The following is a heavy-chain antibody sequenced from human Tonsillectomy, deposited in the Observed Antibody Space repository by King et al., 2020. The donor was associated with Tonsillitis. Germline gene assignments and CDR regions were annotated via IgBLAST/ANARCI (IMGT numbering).Heavy chain of an antibody. J-gene: IGHJ4*02. D-gene: IGHD6-19*01. Sequence: VQLVESGGGLVQPGGSLRLSCAASGFTFSSYAMSWVRQAPGKGLGGVSAISVCGGSTYYADSVKGRFSISRDNSKNTLYLQMNSLRAEDTAVYYCAKVLSIAVAGKLDYWGQGTLVTVSS. CDR1: GFTFSSYA. CDR2: ISVCGGST. CDR3: AKVLSIAVAGKLDY. V-gene: IGHV3-23*04.